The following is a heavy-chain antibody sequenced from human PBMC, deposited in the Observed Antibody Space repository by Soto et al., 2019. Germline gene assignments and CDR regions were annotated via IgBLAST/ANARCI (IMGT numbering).Heavy chain of an antibody. CDR3: AREEDYGDFFDY. V-gene: IGHV4-59*01. Sequence: SETLSLTCTVSGGSISSYYWSWIRQPPGKGLEWIGYIYDTGTTNYNPSLKSRVTMSVDTSKNQFSLKLNSLTAADTAVYYCAREEDYGDFFDYWGQGTVVTVSS. D-gene: IGHD4-17*01. CDR2: IYDTGTT. J-gene: IGHJ4*02. CDR1: GGSISSYY.